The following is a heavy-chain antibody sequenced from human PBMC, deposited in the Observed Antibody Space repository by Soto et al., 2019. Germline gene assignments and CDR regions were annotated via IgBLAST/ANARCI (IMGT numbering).Heavy chain of an antibody. CDR1: GGTFSSNP. D-gene: IGHD4-17*01. Sequence: QVQLMQSGAEVRKPGSSVTVSCKASGGTFSSNPISWVRQAPGQELEWMGAIIPIFGPPHYARKFLDRVTLPADRSTHTAFMELTSLTSDDTAIYYCARDLSAVKRLESFKYYRMDVWGQGTTVTVS. V-gene: IGHV1-69*06. CDR2: IIPIFGPP. CDR3: ARDLSAVKRLESFKYYRMDV. J-gene: IGHJ6*02.